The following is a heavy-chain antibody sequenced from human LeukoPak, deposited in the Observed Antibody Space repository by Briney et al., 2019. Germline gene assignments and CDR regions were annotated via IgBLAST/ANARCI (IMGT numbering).Heavy chain of an antibody. V-gene: IGHV1-69*13. Sequence: GASVKVSFKASGGTFSSQAISWVRQAPGQGLEWMGGIIPIFGTANYAQKFQGRVTITADESTTTAYMELSSLRSEDTAVYYCAKAPYCGGDCWRLFDYWGQGTLVTVSS. CDR3: AKAPYCGGDCWRLFDY. J-gene: IGHJ4*02. D-gene: IGHD2-21*02. CDR2: IIPIFGTA. CDR1: GGTFSSQA.